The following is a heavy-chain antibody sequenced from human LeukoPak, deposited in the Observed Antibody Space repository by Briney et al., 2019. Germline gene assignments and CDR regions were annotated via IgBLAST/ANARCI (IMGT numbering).Heavy chain of an antibody. CDR1: GYIFTGYY. CDR2: INTDSGGT. CDR3: ASGYKTVSVFDH. V-gene: IGHV1-2*02. J-gene: IGHJ4*02. D-gene: IGHD5-24*01. Sequence: AAVKVSSKASGYIFTGYYMHWVRQAPGQGLEWMGWINTDSGGTTYAQKFQGRVTLTRDTSTSTVYMELSSLRSEDTAVYYCASGYKTVSVFDHWGQGTLVTVSS.